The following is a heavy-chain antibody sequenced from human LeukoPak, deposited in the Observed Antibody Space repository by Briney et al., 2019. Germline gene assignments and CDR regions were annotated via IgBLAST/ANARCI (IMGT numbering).Heavy chain of an antibody. D-gene: IGHD3-3*01. CDR1: GYSISSGYY. Sequence: PSETLSLTCTVSGYSISSGYYWGWIRQPPGKGLEWIGSIYHSRSTYYNPSLKSRVTISVDTSKNQFSLKLSSVTAADTAVYYCARGRITIFGVVRRGAFDIWGQGTMVTVSS. CDR2: IYHSRST. V-gene: IGHV4-38-2*02. CDR3: ARGRITIFGVVRRGAFDI. J-gene: IGHJ3*02.